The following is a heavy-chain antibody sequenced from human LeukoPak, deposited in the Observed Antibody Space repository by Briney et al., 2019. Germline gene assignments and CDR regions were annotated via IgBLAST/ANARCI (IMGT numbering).Heavy chain of an antibody. CDR3: ARDSYYDSSGYYSSEYFQH. D-gene: IGHD3-22*01. J-gene: IGHJ1*01. CDR2: INPNSGGT. CDR1: GYTFTGYY. Sequence: GSVKVSCKASGYTFTGYYMHWVRQPPGQGLEWMGWINPNSGGTNYAQKFQGRVTMTRDTSISTAYMELSRLRSDDTAVYYCARDSYYDSSGYYSSEYFQHWGQGTLVTVTS. V-gene: IGHV1-2*02.